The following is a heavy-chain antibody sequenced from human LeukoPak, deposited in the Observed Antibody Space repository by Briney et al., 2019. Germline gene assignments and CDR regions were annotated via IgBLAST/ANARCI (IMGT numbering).Heavy chain of an antibody. J-gene: IGHJ4*02. D-gene: IGHD6-19*01. CDR1: GYTFTSYG. CDR2: ISAYNGNT. CDR3: ATDRGVAVAGH. Sequence: ASVKVSCKASGYTFTSYGISWVRQAPGQGLEWMGWISAYNGNTNYAQKLQGRVTMTEDTSTDTAYMELSSLRSEDTAVYYCATDRGVAVAGHWGQGTLVTVSS. V-gene: IGHV1-18*01.